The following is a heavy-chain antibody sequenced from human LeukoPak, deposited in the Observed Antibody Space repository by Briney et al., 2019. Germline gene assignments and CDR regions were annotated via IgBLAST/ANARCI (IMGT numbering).Heavy chain of an antibody. CDR3: ARGWAAAGTGNWFDP. CDR1: GGTFSSYA. D-gene: IGHD6-13*01. CDR2: VIPILGIA. V-gene: IGHV1-69*04. J-gene: IGHJ5*02. Sequence: SVKVSCKASGGTFSSYAISWVRQAPGQGLEWMGRVIPILGIANYAQKFQGRVTITADRSTSTAYMELSSLRSEDTAVYYCARGWAAAGTGNWFDPWGQGTLVTVSS.